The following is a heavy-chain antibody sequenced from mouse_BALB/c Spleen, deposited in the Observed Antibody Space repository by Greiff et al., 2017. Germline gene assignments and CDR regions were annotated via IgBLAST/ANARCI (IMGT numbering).Heavy chain of an antibody. J-gene: IGHJ3*01. CDR3: ARVSSGLAWFAY. CDR1: GYTFTNYW. D-gene: IGHD3-1*01. CDR2: IYPGGGYT. Sequence: QVQLQQSGAELVRPGTSVKISCKASGYTFTNYWLGWVKQRPGHGLEWIGDIYPGGGYTNYNEKFKGKATLTADTSSSTAYMQLSSLTSEDSAVYFCARVSSGLAWFAYWGQGTLVTVSA. V-gene: IGHV1-63*02.